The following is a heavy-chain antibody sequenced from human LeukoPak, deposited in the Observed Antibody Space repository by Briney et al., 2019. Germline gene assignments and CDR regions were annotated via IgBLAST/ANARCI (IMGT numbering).Heavy chain of an antibody. V-gene: IGHV3-23*01. CDR1: GFPFSTYA. Sequence: PGGSLRLSCAASGFPFSTYAMTWVRQDPAQGLEWVSSIRGSGGSTFYADSVKARFTISRDNTRNTLYLQMNSLRTEDTALFYCARDPNGDYIGAFDIWGQGIMVTVSS. D-gene: IGHD2-8*01. CDR2: IRGSGGST. J-gene: IGHJ3*02. CDR3: ARDPNGDYIGAFDI.